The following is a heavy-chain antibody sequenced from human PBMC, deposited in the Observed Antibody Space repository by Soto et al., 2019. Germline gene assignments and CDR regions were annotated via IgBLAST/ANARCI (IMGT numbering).Heavy chain of an antibody. J-gene: IGHJ6*03. V-gene: IGHV4-31*03. Sequence: SETLSLTCTVSGGSISSGGYYWSWIRQHPGKGLEWIGYIYYSGSTYYNPSLKSRVTISVDTSKNQFSLKLSSVTAADTAVYYCARSSYYDILTGDYYYYYYMDVWGKGTTVTVSS. D-gene: IGHD3-9*01. CDR2: IYYSGST. CDR3: ARSSYYDILTGDYYYYYYMDV. CDR1: GGSISSGGYY.